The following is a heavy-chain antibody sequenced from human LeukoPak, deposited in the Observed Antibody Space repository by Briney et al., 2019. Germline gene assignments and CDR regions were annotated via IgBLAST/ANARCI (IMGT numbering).Heavy chain of an antibody. D-gene: IGHD6-19*01. V-gene: IGHV3-23*01. CDR3: TKLGLGQWLRRNWFDP. CDR1: GFTFSIYA. CDR2: IRGSGGST. J-gene: IGHJ5*02. Sequence: GGSLRLSCAASGFTFSIYAMSWVRQAPGKGLEWVSAIRGSGGSTYYADSVKGRFTVSRDNPKNTLYLQMNSLRAENTAVYYCTKLGLGQWLRRNWFDPWGQGTLVTVSS.